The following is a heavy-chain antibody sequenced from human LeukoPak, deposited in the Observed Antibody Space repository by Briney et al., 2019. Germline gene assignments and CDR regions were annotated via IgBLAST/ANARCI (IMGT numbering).Heavy chain of an antibody. D-gene: IGHD3-10*01. CDR2: IIPILGIA. CDR3: ARARMTHYYGSGSYYKDY. V-gene: IGHV1-69*04. J-gene: IGHJ4*02. CDR1: GYTFTSYG. Sequence: ASVKVSCKASGYTFTSYGISWVRQAPGQGLEWMGRIIPILGIANYAQKFQGRVTITADKSTSTAYMELSSLRSEDTAVYYCARARMTHYYGSGSYYKDYWGQGTLVTVSS.